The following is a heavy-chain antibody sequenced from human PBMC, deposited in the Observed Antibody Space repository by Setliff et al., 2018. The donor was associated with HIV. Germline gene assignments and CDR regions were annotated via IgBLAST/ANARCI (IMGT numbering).Heavy chain of an antibody. J-gene: IGHJ3*02. D-gene: IGHD2-15*01. CDR2: IGAAGYPT. CDR1: GFPFSAYA. Sequence: GGSLRLSCEASGFPFSAYAFSWVRQAPGKGLEWVSTIGAAGYPTHYAESVKGRFTISKDNSQNALYLQMNSLRAEDTAVYYCAKDQAVVTPRYDAFDIWGQGTMVTVSS. V-gene: IGHV3-23*01. CDR3: AKDQAVVTPRYDAFDI.